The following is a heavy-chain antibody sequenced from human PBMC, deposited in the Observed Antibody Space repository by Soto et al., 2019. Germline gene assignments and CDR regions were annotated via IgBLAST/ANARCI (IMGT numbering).Heavy chain of an antibody. V-gene: IGHV3-23*01. D-gene: IGHD2-15*01. CDR1: GFTFSSYA. Sequence: GGSLRLSCAASGFTFSSYAMSWVRQAPGKGLEWVSAISGSGGSTYYADSVKGRFTISRDNSKNTLYLQMNSLRAEDTAVYYCAKKYCSGGSCYYLHAFDIWGQGTMVTVSS. J-gene: IGHJ3*02. CDR2: ISGSGGST. CDR3: AKKYCSGGSCYYLHAFDI.